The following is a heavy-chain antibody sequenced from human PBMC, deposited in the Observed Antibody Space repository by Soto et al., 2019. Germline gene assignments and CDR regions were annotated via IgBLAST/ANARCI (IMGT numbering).Heavy chain of an antibody. Sequence: GGSLRLSCAASGLNFGDYAMHWVRQGPGKGLEWVSGLNWNSVTAGYADSVKGRFSISRDNGKYALYLQMTSLRPEDTGLYYCVKAPRGFTRLLTMIHPTPPGVIDYWGQGTLVTVS. CDR2: LNWNSVTA. J-gene: IGHJ4*02. D-gene: IGHD3-22*01. CDR1: GLNFGDYA. CDR3: VKAPRGFTRLLTMIHPTPPGVIDY. V-gene: IGHV3-9*01.